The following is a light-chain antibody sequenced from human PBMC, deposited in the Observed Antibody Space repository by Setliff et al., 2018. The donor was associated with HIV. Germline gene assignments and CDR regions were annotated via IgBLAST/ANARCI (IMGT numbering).Light chain of an antibody. Sequence: QSALTQPASVSGSPGQSITISCTGTSSDVGGYNYVSWYQQHPGKAPKLMIYDVSNRPSGVSNRFSGSKSGNTASLTISGLQAEDGADYYCSSYTSSSSYYVFGTGTKVTV. CDR2: DVS. CDR3: SSYTSSSSYYV. J-gene: IGLJ1*01. V-gene: IGLV2-14*03. CDR1: SSDVGGYNY.